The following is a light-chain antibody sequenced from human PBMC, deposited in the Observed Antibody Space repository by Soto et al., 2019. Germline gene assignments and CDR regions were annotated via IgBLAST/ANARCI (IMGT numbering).Light chain of an antibody. CDR2: DAS. CDR3: QQHRSYPVT. J-gene: IGKJ4*01. V-gene: IGKV1-5*01. CDR1: QSISIW. Sequence: DIPMTQSPSTLSASVGDRVTITCRASQSISIWLSWYQQKPGKAPKLLIYDASNLKSGVPSRFSGSGSGTEFTLTISSLQPDDFASYYCQQHRSYPVTFGGGTKVDIK.